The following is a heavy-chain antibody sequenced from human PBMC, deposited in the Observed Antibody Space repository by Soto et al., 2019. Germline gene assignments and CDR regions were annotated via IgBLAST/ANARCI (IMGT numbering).Heavy chain of an antibody. D-gene: IGHD3-16*01. CDR3: AKDRGELSYYYYYGMDV. V-gene: IGHV3-30*18. CDR2: ISYDGSNK. Sequence: QVQLVESGGGVVQPGRSLRLSCAASGFTFSSYGMHWVRQAPGKGLEWVAVISYDGSNKYYADSVKGRFTISRDNSKNTLYLQMNSLRAEDTAVYYCAKDRGELSYYYYYGMDVWGQGTTVTVSS. J-gene: IGHJ6*02. CDR1: GFTFSSYG.